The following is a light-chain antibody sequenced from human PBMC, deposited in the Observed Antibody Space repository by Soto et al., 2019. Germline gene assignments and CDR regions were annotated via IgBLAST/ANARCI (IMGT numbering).Light chain of an antibody. CDR3: QQYNNYWT. CDR1: QSISSW. Sequence: DIQMTQSPSTLSTSVGDRVTITCRASQSISSWLAWYQQKPGKAPKLLIYKASSLESGVPSRFSGSGSGTEFTHTISSLQPDDFATYYCQQYNNYWTFGQGTKVEIK. CDR2: KAS. J-gene: IGKJ1*01. V-gene: IGKV1-5*03.